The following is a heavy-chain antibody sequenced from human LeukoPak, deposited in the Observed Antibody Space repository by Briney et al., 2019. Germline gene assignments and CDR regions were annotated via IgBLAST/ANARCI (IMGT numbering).Heavy chain of an antibody. V-gene: IGHV4-34*01. CDR3: ARAGYSSSWSLYYYYGMDV. CDR2: INHSGST. Sequence: SETLSLTCAVYGGSFSGYYWSWIRQPPGKGLEWIGEINHSGSTSYNPSLKSRVTISVDTSKNQFSLKLSSVTAADTAVYYCARAGYSSSWSLYYYYGMDVWGQGTTVTVSS. J-gene: IGHJ6*02. D-gene: IGHD6-13*01. CDR1: GGSFSGYY.